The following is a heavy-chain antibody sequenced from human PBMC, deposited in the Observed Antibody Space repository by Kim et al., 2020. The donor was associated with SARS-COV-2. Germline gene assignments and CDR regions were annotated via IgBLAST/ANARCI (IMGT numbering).Heavy chain of an antibody. D-gene: IGHD3-22*01. J-gene: IGHJ5*02. V-gene: IGHV3-30*01. CDR2: XXYXGXNK. Sequence: GGSLRLSCAASGFTFSSYAMHWVRQAPGKGLXXVAVXXYXGXNKYYADSVKGRLTXSRDNXKNPRXLQMXSLRAXDTAVYYCAXDLGYXDSSGXQANXFDPWXXXTLXXVSS. CDR1: GFTFSSYA. CDR3: AXDLGYXDSSGXQANXFDP.